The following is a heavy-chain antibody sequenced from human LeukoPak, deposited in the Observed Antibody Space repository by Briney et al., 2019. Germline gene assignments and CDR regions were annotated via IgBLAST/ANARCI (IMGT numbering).Heavy chain of an antibody. V-gene: IGHV1-69*05. CDR3: AREVVPAAPFDP. Sequence: GASVKVSCKASGGTFSSYAISWVRQAPGQGLEWMGGIIPIFGTANYAQKFQGRVTMTTDTSTSTAYMELRSLRSDDTAVYYCAREVVPAAPFDPWGQGTLVTVSS. CDR1: GGTFSSYA. D-gene: IGHD2-2*01. J-gene: IGHJ5*02. CDR2: IIPIFGTA.